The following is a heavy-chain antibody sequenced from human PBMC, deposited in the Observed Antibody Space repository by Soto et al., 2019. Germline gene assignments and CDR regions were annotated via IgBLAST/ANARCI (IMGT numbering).Heavy chain of an antibody. Sequence: EVQVLESGGGLIQPGGSLRLSCAFSGLTFSRYATSWVRQAPGKGLEWVSGIDTSGHNTYYADSMKGRFTISRDNSNNTLFLQMNNLRAEDTAVYYCAKAVEEYLYFFNNWGQGILVTVSS. CDR1: GLTFSRYA. CDR2: IDTSGHNT. J-gene: IGHJ4*02. CDR3: AKAVEEYLYFFNN. V-gene: IGHV3-23*01. D-gene: IGHD3-9*01.